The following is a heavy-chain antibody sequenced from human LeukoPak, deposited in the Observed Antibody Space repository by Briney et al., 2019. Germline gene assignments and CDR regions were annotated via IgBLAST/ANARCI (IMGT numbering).Heavy chain of an antibody. Sequence: GKSLRLSCAASGFSVNYYHMHWVRQAPGKGLEWVAVISYDGTKKYYGDSVRGRVSISRDNSKNTLYLQMNSLRAEDTAVYYCARDGVGATDYWGQGTLVTVSS. V-gene: IGHV3-30*03. D-gene: IGHD1-26*01. J-gene: IGHJ4*02. CDR1: GFSVNYYH. CDR2: ISYDGTKK. CDR3: ARDGVGATDY.